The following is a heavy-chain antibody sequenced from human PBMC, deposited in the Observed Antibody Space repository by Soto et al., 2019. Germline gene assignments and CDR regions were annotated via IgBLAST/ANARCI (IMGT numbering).Heavy chain of an antibody. J-gene: IGHJ4*02. CDR1: GFTFRSYA. CDR2: ISGRGDRA. D-gene: IGHD3-3*01. CDR3: TKGFGVSHTPFDL. V-gene: IGHV3-23*01. Sequence: DVQLFESGGGLPQPGGSLRLSCATSGFTFRSYAMNWVRQSAGNGPELVSGISGRGDRAYHPNSVKGRFTISRDKSKKMLSLQVSILTAEDRAVYCCTKGFGVSHTPFDLWRQVTLGSV.